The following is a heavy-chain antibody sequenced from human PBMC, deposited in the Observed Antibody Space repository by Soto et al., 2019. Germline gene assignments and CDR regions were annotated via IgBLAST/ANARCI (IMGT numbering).Heavy chain of an antibody. CDR3: ARGVTMVRGVGLFYFDY. J-gene: IGHJ4*02. CDR2: MYYSGST. V-gene: IGHV4-31*03. D-gene: IGHD3-10*01. CDR1: GGSISSGGYY. Sequence: QVQLQESGPGLVKPSQTLSLTCTVSGGSISSGGYYWSWIRQHPGKGLEWIGYMYYSGSTYYIPSLKGRITISVDTSKTKFSLTLRSVTVADTAVYYCARGVTMVRGVGLFYFDYWGQGTLVTVSS.